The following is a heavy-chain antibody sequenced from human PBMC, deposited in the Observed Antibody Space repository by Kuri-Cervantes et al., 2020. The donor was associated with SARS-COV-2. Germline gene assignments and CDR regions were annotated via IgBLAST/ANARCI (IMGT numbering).Heavy chain of an antibody. V-gene: IGHV1-8*02. CDR3: ARGCGVAAAGAPPCDY. D-gene: IGHD6-13*01. Sequence: ASVKVSCKASGYTFASHGVSWVRQAPGQGLEWMGWITPYNGNTNSARKFQGRVTMTRNTSISTAYMELSSLRSEDTAVYYCARGCGVAAAGAPPCDYWGQGTLVTVSS. J-gene: IGHJ4*02. CDR2: ITPYNGNT. CDR1: GYTFASHG.